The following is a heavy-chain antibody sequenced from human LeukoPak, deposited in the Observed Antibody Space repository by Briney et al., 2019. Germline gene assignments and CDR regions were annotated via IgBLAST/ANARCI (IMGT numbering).Heavy chain of an antibody. Sequence: ETLSLTCAVYVESFSGHYWSWIRQPPGKGLEWVSAISGSGGSTYYADSVKGRFTISRDNSKNTLYLQMNSLRAEDTAVYYCAKDPDYGDYDYWGQGTLVTVSS. D-gene: IGHD4-17*01. CDR3: AKDPDYGDYDY. CDR2: ISGSGGST. CDR1: VESFSGHY. J-gene: IGHJ4*02. V-gene: IGHV3-23*01.